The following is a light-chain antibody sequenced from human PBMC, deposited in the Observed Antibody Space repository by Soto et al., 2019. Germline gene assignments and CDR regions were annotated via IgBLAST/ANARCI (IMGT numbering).Light chain of an antibody. CDR2: GAS. CDR3: QQYNNWPPMA. J-gene: IGKJ1*01. CDR1: QSVSSD. V-gene: IGKV3-15*01. Sequence: EIVMTQSPATLSVSPGERATLSCRASQSVSSDLAWYQQKPGQAPRLLIYGASTRATGIPARFSGSGSGTEFTLTISSLQSEDLPVYYCQQYNNWPPMAFGQGTKVEIK.